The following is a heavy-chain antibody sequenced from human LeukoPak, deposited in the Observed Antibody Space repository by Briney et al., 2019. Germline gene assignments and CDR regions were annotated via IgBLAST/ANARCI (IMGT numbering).Heavy chain of an antibody. Sequence: PSETLSLTCTVSGGSISSYYWSWIRQPPGKGLEWIGYIYYSGSTNYNPSLKSRVTISVDTSKNQFSLKLSSVTAADTAVYYCARDSRIAAALYSLGFDPWGQGTLVTVSS. D-gene: IGHD6-13*01. J-gene: IGHJ5*02. V-gene: IGHV4-59*01. CDR1: GGSISSYY. CDR2: IYYSGST. CDR3: ARDSRIAAALYSLGFDP.